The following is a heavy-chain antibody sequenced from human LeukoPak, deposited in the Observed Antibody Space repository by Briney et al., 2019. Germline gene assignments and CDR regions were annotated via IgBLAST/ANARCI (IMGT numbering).Heavy chain of an antibody. CDR1: GYTFPSYD. D-gene: IGHD6-6*01. J-gene: IGHJ4*02. V-gene: IGHV1-8*01. Sequence: ASVKVSCKASGYTFPSYDINWVRQATGQGLEWMGWMNPSSGNTGYAQKFQGRVTMTRNTSISTAYMELSSLRSEDTAVYYCARGGSYIAARVGFDYWGQGTLVTVSS. CDR2: MNPSSGNT. CDR3: ARGGSYIAARVGFDY.